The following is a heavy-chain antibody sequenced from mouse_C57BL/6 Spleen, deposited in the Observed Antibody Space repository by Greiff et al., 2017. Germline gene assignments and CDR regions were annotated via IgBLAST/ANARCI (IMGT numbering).Heavy chain of an antibody. V-gene: IGHV1-72*01. J-gene: IGHJ3*01. D-gene: IGHD2-4*01. CDR1: GYTFTSYW. Sequence: QVQLKQPGAELVKPGASVKLSCKASGYTFTSYWMNWVKQRPGRGLEWIGRIDPNSGGTEYNEKFKSKATLTVDKPSSTAYMQLSSLTSRDSAVYYGDRSEGYDDETVFAYWGQGTLVTVSA. CDR3: DRSEGYDDETVFAY. CDR2: IDPNSGGT.